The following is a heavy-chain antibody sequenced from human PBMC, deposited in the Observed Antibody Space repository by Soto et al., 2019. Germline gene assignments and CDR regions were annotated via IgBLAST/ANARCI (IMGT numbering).Heavy chain of an antibody. CDR1: GYTLTELS. V-gene: IGHV1-24*01. J-gene: IGHJ6*02. CDR2: FDPEDGET. Sequence: GASVKVSCKVSGYTLTELSMHWVRQAPGKGLEWMGGFDPEDGETIYGQKFQGRVTMTEDTSTDTAYMELSSLRSEDTAVYYCATDLRQQQLVLQDYYYGMDVWGQGTTVTVS. D-gene: IGHD6-13*01. CDR3: ATDLRQQQLVLQDYYYGMDV.